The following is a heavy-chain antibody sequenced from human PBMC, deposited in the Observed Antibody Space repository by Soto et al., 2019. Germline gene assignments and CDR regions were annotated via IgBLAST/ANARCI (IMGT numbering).Heavy chain of an antibody. V-gene: IGHV1-2*02. CDR1: GYTFTAYY. Sequence: ASVKVSCKSSGYTFTAYYIHWVRQAPGHGLEWMGWINPNGGGTKYAQKFQGRVTMTRDTSINTAYMELTRLTSDDTAVFYCARAVHTMIQGVRFRVDQWGQGTLVTVSS. D-gene: IGHD3-10*01. J-gene: IGHJ4*02. CDR2: INPNGGGT. CDR3: ARAVHTMIQGVRFRVDQ.